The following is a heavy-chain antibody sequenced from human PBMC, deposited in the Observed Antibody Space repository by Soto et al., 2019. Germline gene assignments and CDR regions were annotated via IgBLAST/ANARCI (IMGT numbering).Heavy chain of an antibody. Sequence: QVHLVQSGAEVKKAGSSVKVSCKASGGTVSSYAITWVRQAPGKGLEWMGVFIPIFVSAHYAQKFQGRVTITADESTSTAYMELSGLRSEDTAIYYCARDDWGYHYYYYAMDIWGQGTAVTVSS. V-gene: IGHV1-69*01. CDR3: ARDDWGYHYYYYAMDI. CDR2: FIPIFVSA. J-gene: IGHJ6*02. D-gene: IGHD2-21*01. CDR1: GGTVSSYA.